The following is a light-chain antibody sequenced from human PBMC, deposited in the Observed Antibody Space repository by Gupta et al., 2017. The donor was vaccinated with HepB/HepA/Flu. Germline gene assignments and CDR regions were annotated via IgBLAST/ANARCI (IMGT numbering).Light chain of an antibody. CDR1: QTVRSDF. CDR2: GAS. Sequence: IVLTQSPGTLSLSPGERATLSCRASQTVRSDFLAWYQHKPGQAPRLLIYGASSRVAGIPDRFRGTGSGTDFTLTISSLEPEDFAVYYCQQYDNAQPLTFGGGTKVEIK. V-gene: IGKV3-20*01. CDR3: QQYDNAQPLT. J-gene: IGKJ4*01.